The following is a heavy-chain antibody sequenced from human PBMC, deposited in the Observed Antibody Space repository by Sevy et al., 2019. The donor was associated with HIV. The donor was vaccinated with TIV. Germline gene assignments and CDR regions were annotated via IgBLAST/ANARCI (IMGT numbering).Heavy chain of an antibody. V-gene: IGHV4-30-4*01. CDR1: GGSVSNGDYY. CDR3: ASKRGYTHGPFES. J-gene: IGHJ4*02. Sequence: SETLSLTCDVSGGSVSNGDYYWSWIRQPPGKGLEWFEYIYYSGSGYYNPFLKSRVTISVDTSKNQFSLKLKSVTAADTAIYYCASKRGYTHGPFESWGQGTLVTVSS. CDR2: IYYSGSG. D-gene: IGHD5-12*01.